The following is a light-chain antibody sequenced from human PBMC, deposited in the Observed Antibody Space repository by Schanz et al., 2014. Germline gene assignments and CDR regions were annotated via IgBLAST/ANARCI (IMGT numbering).Light chain of an antibody. CDR1: QSVSTS. J-gene: IGKJ3*01. CDR3: QQRDKWPRT. V-gene: IGKV3-15*01. Sequence: EIVMMQSPATLSVSPGERVTLSCRASQSVSTSLAWYQQKPGQAPRLLIYGASTRATGIPARFSGSGSGTEFTLTISSLENEDFAVYYCQQRDKWPRTFGPGTKVEVK. CDR2: GAS.